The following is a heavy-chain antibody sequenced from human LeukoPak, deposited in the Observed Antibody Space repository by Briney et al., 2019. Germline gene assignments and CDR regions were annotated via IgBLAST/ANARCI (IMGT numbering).Heavy chain of an antibody. V-gene: IGHV4-34*01. CDR3: ARRRLLYFDDP. D-gene: IGHD3-3*01. Sequence: SETLSLTCSVSGASFSGYNYTWIRQPPGKGLEWIGDVNDSGSTNYNPSLKSRVAMSVDTSKNQFSLNLTSVTAADTAVYYCARRRLLYFDDPWGQGTLVTISS. CDR2: VNDSGST. CDR1: GASFSGYN. J-gene: IGHJ5*02.